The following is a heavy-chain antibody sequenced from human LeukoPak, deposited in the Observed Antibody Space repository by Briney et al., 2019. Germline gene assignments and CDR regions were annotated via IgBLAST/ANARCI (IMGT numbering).Heavy chain of an antibody. CDR1: GGSFSGYY. V-gene: IGHV4-34*01. CDR3: ASRVVPYYYYYMDV. Sequence: SETLSLTCAVYGGSFSGYYWSWIRQPPGKGLEWIGEINHSGSTNYNPSLKSRVTISVDTSKNQFSLKLSSVTAADTAVYYCASRVVPYYYYYMDVWGKGTTVTVSS. J-gene: IGHJ6*03. D-gene: IGHD3-3*01. CDR2: INHSGST.